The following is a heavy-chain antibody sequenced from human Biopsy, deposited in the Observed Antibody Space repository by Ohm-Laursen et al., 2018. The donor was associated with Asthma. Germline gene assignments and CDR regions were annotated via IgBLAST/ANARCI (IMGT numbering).Heavy chain of an antibody. CDR3: VRGSSSWHHGPFHYYYGLDV. V-gene: IGHV4-39*01. Sequence: SETLSLTCSLSSGSGGYMRSGNYYWGWIRQPPGKRLEWIGSIYYSGTTYYNPSLESRVTVSADTSKNQFSLKLTSVTAADTAVYYCVRGSSSWHHGPFHYYYGLDVWGHGTTATVSS. CDR1: SGSGGYMRSGNYY. CDR2: IYYSGTT. D-gene: IGHD6-13*01. J-gene: IGHJ6*02.